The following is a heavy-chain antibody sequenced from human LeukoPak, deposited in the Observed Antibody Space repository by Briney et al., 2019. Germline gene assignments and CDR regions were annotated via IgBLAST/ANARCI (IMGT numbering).Heavy chain of an antibody. Sequence: GGSLRLSCAASGFSFSSYTIHWVRQAPGKGLEWVAVIPSNGNNRYYTDSVKGRFTISRDNSKNTVYLQMNSLRGEDTAVYYCASNEKAYSSSWYVITWGQGTLVTVSS. CDR2: IPSNGNNR. CDR1: GFSFSSYT. V-gene: IGHV3-30-3*02. D-gene: IGHD6-13*01. J-gene: IGHJ5*02. CDR3: ASNEKAYSSSWYVIT.